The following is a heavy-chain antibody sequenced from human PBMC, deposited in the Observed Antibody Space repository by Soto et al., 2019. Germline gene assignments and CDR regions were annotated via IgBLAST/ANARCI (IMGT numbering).Heavy chain of an antibody. CDR2: LYYSGST. J-gene: IGHJ4*02. D-gene: IGHD3-3*01. Sequence: PAETLSLTCTVSGGSVSSGSYYWSWIRQPPGNGPEYIGYLYYSGSTNYNPSLKSRVTISVDTPKNQFSLKLTSVTAADTAIYYCARGQAFWTGYYRMPYYFDYWGQGPLMTV. V-gene: IGHV4-61*01. CDR3: ARGQAFWTGYYRMPYYFDY. CDR1: GGSVSSGSYY.